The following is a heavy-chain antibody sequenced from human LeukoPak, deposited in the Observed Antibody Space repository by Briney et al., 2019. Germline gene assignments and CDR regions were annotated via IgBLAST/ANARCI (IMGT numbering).Heavy chain of an antibody. V-gene: IGHV1-69*13. CDR3: ARVRRNENWFDP. Sequence: ASVNVSCAASGYTFTSFDINWVRQASGQGLEWMGGIIPIFGTANYAQKFQGRVTITADESTSTAYMELSSLRSEDTAVYYCARVRRNENWFDPWGQGTLVTVSS. CDR1: GYTFTSFD. D-gene: IGHD1-1*01. J-gene: IGHJ5*02. CDR2: IIPIFGTA.